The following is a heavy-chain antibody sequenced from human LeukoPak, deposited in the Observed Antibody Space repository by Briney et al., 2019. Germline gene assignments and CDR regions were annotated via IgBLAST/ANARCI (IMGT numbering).Heavy chain of an antibody. D-gene: IGHD2-2*01. J-gene: IGHJ5*02. CDR2: ITGSGGST. CDR3: ARDHQLQNGNWFDP. Sequence: GGSLRLSCAASGFTFSSYAMSWVRQAPGKGLEWVSVITGSGGSTYYADSVKGRFTISRDNSKNTLYLQMNSLRPEDTAVYYCARDHQLQNGNWFDPWGQGTLVTVSS. CDR1: GFTFSSYA. V-gene: IGHV3-23*01.